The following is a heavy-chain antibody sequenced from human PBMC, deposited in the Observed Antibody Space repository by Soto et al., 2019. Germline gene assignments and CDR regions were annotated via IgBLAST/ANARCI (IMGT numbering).Heavy chain of an antibody. CDR2: IKSKTDGGTT. D-gene: IGHD6-19*01. CDR3: TTDVGGWGFFDH. J-gene: IGHJ4*02. CDR1: GFTFSNAW. V-gene: IGHV3-15*01. Sequence: EVQLVESGGGLVKPGGSLRLSCAASGFTFSNAWMSWVRQAPGKGLEWVGRIKSKTDGGTTDYAAPVKGRFTISRDDSKNTLYLQMNSLKTEDTAVYYCTTDVGGWGFFDHWGQGTLVTVSS.